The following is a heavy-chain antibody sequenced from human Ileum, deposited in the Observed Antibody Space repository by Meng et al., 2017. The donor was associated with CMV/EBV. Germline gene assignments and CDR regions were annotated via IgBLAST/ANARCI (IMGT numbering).Heavy chain of an antibody. D-gene: IGHD3-10*01. V-gene: IGHV3-11*01. CDR1: GFSFNDYY. CDR3: ARYITMVSGFDL. Sequence: SCAASGFSFNDYYMSWIRQAPGKGLEWLAYISRGGDIINYADSVKGRFTVSRDTARHSLFLQMNSLRAEDTAVYFCARYITMVSGFDLWGQGTLVTVSS. CDR2: ISRGGDII. J-gene: IGHJ4*02.